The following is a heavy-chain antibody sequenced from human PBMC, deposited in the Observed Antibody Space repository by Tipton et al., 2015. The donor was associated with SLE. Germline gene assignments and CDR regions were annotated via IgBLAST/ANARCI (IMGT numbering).Heavy chain of an antibody. V-gene: IGHV4-38-2*02. D-gene: IGHD6-6*01. J-gene: IGHJ4*02. CDR3: ATFHSSSYYFDY. CDR2: IYYSGST. CDR1: GYSISSGYY. Sequence: TLSLTCTVSGYSISSGYYWGWIRQPPGKGLEWIGSIYYSGSTYYNPSLKSRVTISVDTSKNQFSLKLSSVTATDTAVYYCATFHSSSYYFDYWGQGTLVTVSS.